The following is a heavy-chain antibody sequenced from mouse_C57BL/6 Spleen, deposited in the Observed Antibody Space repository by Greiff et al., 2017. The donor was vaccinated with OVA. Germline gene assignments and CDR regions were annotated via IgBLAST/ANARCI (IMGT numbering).Heavy chain of an antibody. V-gene: IGHV3-6*01. D-gene: IGHD1-1*01. Sequence: EVQRVESGPGLVKPSQSLSLTCSVTGYSITSGYYWNWIRQFPGNKLEWMGYISYDGSNNYNPSLKNRISITRDTSKNQFFLKLNSVTTEDTATYYCAREDYGSSSCAMDYWGQGTSVTVSS. CDR1: GYSITSGYY. CDR2: ISYDGSN. J-gene: IGHJ4*01. CDR3: AREDYGSSSCAMDY.